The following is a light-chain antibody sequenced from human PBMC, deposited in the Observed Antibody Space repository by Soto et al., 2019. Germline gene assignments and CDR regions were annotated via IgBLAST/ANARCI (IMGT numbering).Light chain of an antibody. CDR2: DAS. V-gene: IGKV1-5*01. J-gene: IGKJ1*01. Sequence: DIHMTQSPSTLSASLGDAVTVTCRASQSVSGWLAWYQQKPGEAPKLLIYDASALPRGVPSRFSGSGSGTKFTLTIASLQPDDFATYYCQQYETFSGTFGPGTKVDIK. CDR3: QQYETFSGT. CDR1: QSVSGW.